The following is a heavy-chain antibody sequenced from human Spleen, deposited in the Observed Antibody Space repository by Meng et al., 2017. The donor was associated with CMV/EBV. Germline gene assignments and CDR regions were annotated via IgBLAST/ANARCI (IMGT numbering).Heavy chain of an antibody. V-gene: IGHV4-34*01. J-gene: IGHJ4*02. CDR1: GGSFSGYY. CDR2: INHSGST. D-gene: IGHD2-8*01. Sequence: VHLLRWGAGLLKPSETLSLTCAVYGGSFSGYYWSWIRQPPGKGLEWIGEINHSGSTNYNPSLKSRVTISVDTSKNQFSLKLSSVTAADTAVYYCARGQRVLDYWGQGTLVTVSS. CDR3: ARGQRVLDY.